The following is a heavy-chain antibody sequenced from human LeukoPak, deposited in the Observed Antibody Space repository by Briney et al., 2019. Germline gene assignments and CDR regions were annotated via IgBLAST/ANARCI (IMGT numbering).Heavy chain of an antibody. CDR2: LYTCGTT. CDR3: ARGVYDSSGYYYGHFDS. V-gene: IGHV4-4*07. Sequence: ALETLCLTSTVSLGSLRGYYWNSVRQPAGPRRQWIGRLYTCGTTWYSPSLRSRVTMSVDTSKNQFFLLLSSVTAADTALYYCARGVYDSSGYYYGHFDSWGQGTLVTVSS. D-gene: IGHD3-22*01. J-gene: IGHJ4*02. CDR1: LGSLRGYY.